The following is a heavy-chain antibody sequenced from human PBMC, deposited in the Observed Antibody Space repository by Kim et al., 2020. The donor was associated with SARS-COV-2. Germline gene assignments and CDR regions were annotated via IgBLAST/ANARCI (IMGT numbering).Heavy chain of an antibody. D-gene: IGHD4-4*01. V-gene: IGHV4-30-2*06. CDR3: ARGPYSDYFDY. CDR2: IYQSGGT. CDR1: GASISSGSYS. Sequence: SETLSLTCDVSGASISSGSYSWSWIRQSPGQGLEWIASIYQSGGTYYTPSLKSRLSISMDRSRNRFSLTLTSVTAADTAVYYCARGPYSDYFDYCGQGTL. J-gene: IGHJ4*02.